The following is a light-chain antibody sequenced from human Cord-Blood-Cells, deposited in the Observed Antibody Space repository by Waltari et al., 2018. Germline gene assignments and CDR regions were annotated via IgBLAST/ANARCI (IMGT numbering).Light chain of an antibody. CDR3: CSYAGSYTLV. CDR1: SSDVGGYNY. CDR2: DVS. J-gene: IGLJ3*02. V-gene: IGLV2-11*01. Sequence: QSALTQPRSVSGSPGQSVTISCTGTSSDVGGYNYVSWYQQHPGKAPKLMIYDVSKWPSGVPDRFSGSKSGNTASLTISGLQAEDEADYYCCSYAGSYTLVFGGGTK.